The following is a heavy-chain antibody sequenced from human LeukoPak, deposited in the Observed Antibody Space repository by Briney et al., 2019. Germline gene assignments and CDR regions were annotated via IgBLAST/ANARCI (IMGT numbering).Heavy chain of an antibody. CDR2: IYYSGST. CDR3: ARAYYYYYMDV. V-gene: IGHV4-59*01. CDR1: GGSISSYY. J-gene: IGHJ6*03. Sequence: SETLSLTCTVSGGSISSYYWSWIRQPPGKGLEWIGYIYYSGSTIYNPSLNSRVTISVDTSKNQFSLKLNSVTAADTAVYYCARAYYYYYMDVWGKGTTVTVSS.